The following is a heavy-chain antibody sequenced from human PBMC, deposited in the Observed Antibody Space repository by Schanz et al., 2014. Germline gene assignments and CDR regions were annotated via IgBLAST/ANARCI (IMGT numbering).Heavy chain of an antibody. CDR1: GFTFSTYA. CDR3: AREDCSATSCYFRY. Sequence: VQLVESGGGLVKPGGSLRLSCAASGFTFSTYAMSWARQTPGKGLEWVSGMSGSGSTADYADSVKGRFTISRDNSNNTVYLQMNTLRAEDTAVYYCAREDCSATSCYFRYWGQGTLVTVSS. D-gene: IGHD2-21*01. V-gene: IGHV3-23*04. CDR2: MSGSGSTA. J-gene: IGHJ4*02.